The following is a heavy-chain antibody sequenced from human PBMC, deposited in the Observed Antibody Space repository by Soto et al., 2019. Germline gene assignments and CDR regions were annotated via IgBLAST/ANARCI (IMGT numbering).Heavy chain of an antibody. V-gene: IGHV3-30*18. Sequence: PGGSLRLSCAASGFSFKSYGIHWVRQAPGKGLEWVAVISDDGSNKFYEDSAKGRFTISRDNSKNTLNLQMNNLRAEDTAVYYCAKVLVPGSRNYYYYGMDVWGQGTTVTVSS. CDR1: GFSFKSYG. D-gene: IGHD2-2*01. J-gene: IGHJ6*02. CDR2: ISDDGSNK. CDR3: AKVLVPGSRNYYYYGMDV.